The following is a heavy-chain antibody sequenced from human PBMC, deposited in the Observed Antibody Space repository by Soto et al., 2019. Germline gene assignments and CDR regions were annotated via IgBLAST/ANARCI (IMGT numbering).Heavy chain of an antibody. CDR3: AKDRPAYGDYVPYFDY. Sequence: GGSLRLSCAASGFTFSSYAMSWVRQAPGKGLEWVSAISGSGGSTYYADSVKGRFTISRDNSKNTLYLQMNSLRAEDTAVYYCAKDRPAYGDYVPYFDYWGQGTLVTVSS. D-gene: IGHD4-17*01. CDR2: ISGSGGST. CDR1: GFTFSSYA. J-gene: IGHJ4*02. V-gene: IGHV3-23*01.